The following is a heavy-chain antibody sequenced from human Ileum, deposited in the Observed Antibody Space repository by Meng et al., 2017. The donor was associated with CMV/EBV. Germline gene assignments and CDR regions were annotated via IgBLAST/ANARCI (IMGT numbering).Heavy chain of an antibody. CDR2: ISSSSSTI. D-gene: IGHD3-10*01. CDR1: GFTFSSYS. CDR3: ARDKYYYGSGSYTKHYYYGMDV. J-gene: IGHJ6*02. Sequence: GESLKISCAASGFTFSSYSMNWVRQAPGKGLEWVSYISSSSSTIYYADSVKGRFTISRDNAKNSLYLQMNSLRAEDTAVYYCARDKYYYGSGSYTKHYYYGMDVCGQGTTVTVSS. V-gene: IGHV3-48*04.